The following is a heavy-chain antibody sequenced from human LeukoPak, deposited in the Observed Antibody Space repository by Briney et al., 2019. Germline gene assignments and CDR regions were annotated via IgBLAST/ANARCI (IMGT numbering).Heavy chain of an antibody. J-gene: IGHJ4*02. Sequence: DSVKGRFTISRDNSKNTLYLQMNSLRAEDTAVYYCAKEATIFGVVIVGYWGQGTLVTVSS. CDR3: AKEATIFGVVIVGY. V-gene: IGHV3-30*02. D-gene: IGHD3-3*01.